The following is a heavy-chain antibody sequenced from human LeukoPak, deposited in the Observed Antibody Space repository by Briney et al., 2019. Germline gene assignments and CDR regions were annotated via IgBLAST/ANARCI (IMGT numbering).Heavy chain of an antibody. Sequence: GGSLRLSCAASGFVFSSNSMIWVRQAPGKGLEWVSYISSSSSTIYYADSVKGRFTISRDNAKNSLYLQMNSLRAEDTAVYYCASRYCSSTSCIDYWGQGTLVTVSS. CDR3: ASRYCSSTSCIDY. D-gene: IGHD2-2*01. V-gene: IGHV3-48*04. CDR2: ISSSSSTI. J-gene: IGHJ4*02. CDR1: GFVFSSNS.